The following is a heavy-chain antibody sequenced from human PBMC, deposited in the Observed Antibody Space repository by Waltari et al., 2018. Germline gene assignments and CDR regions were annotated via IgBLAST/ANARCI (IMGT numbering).Heavy chain of an antibody. CDR3: VRGLTGDFDY. CDR2: MNPHSGKS. CDR1: GYTFTSYE. V-gene: IGHV1-8*03. Sequence: QVQLVQSGAEVRKPGASVKVSCTASGYTFTSYEINWVRQATGQGLEWVGWMNPHSGKSGSAQEFQGRVSFTSNTPISTAYMELSSLTSEDTAVYYCVRGLTGDFDYWGQGTLVTVSS. D-gene: IGHD7-27*01. J-gene: IGHJ4*02.